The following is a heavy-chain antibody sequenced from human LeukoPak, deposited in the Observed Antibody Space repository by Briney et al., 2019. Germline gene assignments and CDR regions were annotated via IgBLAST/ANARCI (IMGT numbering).Heavy chain of an antibody. Sequence: GGSLRLSCAASGFTFDDYAMRWVRQAPGKGLEWVSGISWNSGSIGYADSVKGRFTISRDNAKNSLYLQMNSLRAEDTALYYCVRGLQELDYYGMDVWGQGTTVTVSS. CDR2: ISWNSGSI. D-gene: IGHD5-24*01. CDR3: VRGLQELDYYGMDV. J-gene: IGHJ6*02. CDR1: GFTFDDYA. V-gene: IGHV3-9*01.